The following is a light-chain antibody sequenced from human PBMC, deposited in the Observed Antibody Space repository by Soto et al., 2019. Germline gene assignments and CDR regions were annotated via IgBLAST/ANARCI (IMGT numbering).Light chain of an antibody. CDR3: QQYGSSPGT. V-gene: IGKV3-20*01. CDR1: QSVSSSY. Sequence: EIVLTQSPGTLSLPPQERATLSCRASQSVSSSYLAWYQQKPGQATRLLIYGATSRATGIPDRFSGSGSGTDFTLSISRLEPEECAVYYCQQYGSSPGTFGEGTKVEIK. CDR2: GAT. J-gene: IGKJ1*01.